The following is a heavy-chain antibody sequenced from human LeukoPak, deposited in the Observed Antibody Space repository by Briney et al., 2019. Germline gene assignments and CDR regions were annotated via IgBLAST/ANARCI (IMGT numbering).Heavy chain of an antibody. CDR3: ARRGRGTTVTTFYFDY. Sequence: PSETLSLTCTVSGGSISSYYWSWIRQPPGKRLEWIGYIYYSGSTNYNPSLKSRVTMSVDTSKNQFSLNLSSVTAADTAVYYCARRGRGTTVTTFYFDYWGQGTLVTVSS. V-gene: IGHV4-59*08. J-gene: IGHJ4*02. D-gene: IGHD4-17*01. CDR1: GGSISSYY. CDR2: IYYSGST.